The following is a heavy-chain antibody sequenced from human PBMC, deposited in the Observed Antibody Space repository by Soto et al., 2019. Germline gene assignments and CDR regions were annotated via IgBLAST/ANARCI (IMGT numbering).Heavy chain of an antibody. J-gene: IGHJ3*02. CDR3: ARDCSGGSCYFGDAFDI. Sequence: QVQLQESGPGLVKPSQTLSLTCTVSGGSISSGGYYWSWIRQHPGKGLEWIGYIYYSGSTYYNPSLKSRVTISVDPSKNQFSLKLSSVTAADTAVYYCARDCSGGSCYFGDAFDIWGQGTMVTVSS. V-gene: IGHV4-31*03. CDR2: IYYSGST. D-gene: IGHD2-15*01. CDR1: GGSISSGGYY.